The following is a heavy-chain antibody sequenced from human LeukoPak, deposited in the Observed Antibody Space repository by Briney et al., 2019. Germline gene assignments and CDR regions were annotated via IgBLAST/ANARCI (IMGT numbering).Heavy chain of an antibody. CDR1: GGTFSSYA. CDR2: IIPIFDTT. CDR3: ARDTLSVVVPAAIQSTPDHYYYGMDV. Sequence: SVNVCCKASGGTFSSYAISWVRQAPGQGLEWMGGIIPIFDTTNYAQRFQGRVTITADECTSTVYMELSSLRSEETAVYYCARDTLSVVVPAAIQSTPDHYYYGMDVWGKGTTVTVSS. V-gene: IGHV1-69*01. D-gene: IGHD2-2*01. J-gene: IGHJ6*04.